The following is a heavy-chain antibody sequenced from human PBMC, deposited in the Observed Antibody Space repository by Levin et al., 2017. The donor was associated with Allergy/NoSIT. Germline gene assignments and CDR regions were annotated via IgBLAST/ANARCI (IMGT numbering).Heavy chain of an antibody. CDR1: GYTFTNYE. Sequence: PMASVKVSCKTSGYTFTNYEINWVRQATGQGLEWMGWMNPKSGSTGFAQKFQGRVTMTRNTSISTAYMELSSLRSEDTAVYYCARGEASPFGSWDGMWGQGTLVTVSS. D-gene: IGHD6-13*01. V-gene: IGHV1-8*01. J-gene: IGHJ4*02. CDR3: ARGEASPFGSWDGM. CDR2: MNPKSGST.